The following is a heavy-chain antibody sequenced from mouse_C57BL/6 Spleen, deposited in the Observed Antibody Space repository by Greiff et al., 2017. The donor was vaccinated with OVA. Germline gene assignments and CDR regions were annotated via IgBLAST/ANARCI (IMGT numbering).Heavy chain of an antibody. Sequence: VQLQQSGPELVKPGASVKISCKASGYSFTGYYMNWVKQSPDKSLEWIGEINPSTGGTTYNQKFKAKATLTVDKSSSTAYMQLKSLTSEDTAVYYCARSYGDPDWGQGTTLTVSS. CDR3: ARSYGDPD. D-gene: IGHD2-13*01. CDR1: GYSFTGYY. CDR2: INPSTGGT. V-gene: IGHV1-42*01. J-gene: IGHJ2*01.